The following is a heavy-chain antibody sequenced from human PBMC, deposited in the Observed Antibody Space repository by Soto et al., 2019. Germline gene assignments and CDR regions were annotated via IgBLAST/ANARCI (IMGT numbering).Heavy chain of an antibody. CDR1: LYTFTSYG. CDR2: LRAYNGNT. V-gene: IGHV1-18*01. Sequence: ASLKVSGKASLYTFTSYGINGVRQAPGQGLEWMGWLRAYNGNTNYAQKLQGRVTMTTDTSTSTAYMELRSLRSDDTAVYYCARLTRAGWELPPTISGYFDYWGQGTLVTVSS. J-gene: IGHJ4*02. D-gene: IGHD1-26*01. CDR3: ARLTRAGWELPPTISGYFDY.